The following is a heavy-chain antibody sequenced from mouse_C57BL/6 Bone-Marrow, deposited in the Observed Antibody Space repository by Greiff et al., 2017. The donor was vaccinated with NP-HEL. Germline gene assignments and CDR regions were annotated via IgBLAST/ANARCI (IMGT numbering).Heavy chain of an antibody. V-gene: IGHV5-17*01. CDR2: ISSGSSTI. J-gene: IGHJ4*01. CDR1: GFTFSDYG. CDR3: ARSERDY. Sequence: EVNLVESGGGLVKPGGSLKLSCAASGFTFSDYGMHWVRQAPEKGLEWVAYISSGSSTIYYADTVKGRFTISRDNAKNTLFLQMTSLRSEDTAMYYCARSERDYWGQGTSVTVSS.